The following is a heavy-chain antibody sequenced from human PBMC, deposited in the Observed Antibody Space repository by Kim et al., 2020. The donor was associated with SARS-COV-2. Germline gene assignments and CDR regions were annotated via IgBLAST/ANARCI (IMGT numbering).Heavy chain of an antibody. CDR1: GGTFSSYA. CDR3: ARGPTDILTGPASGWFDP. V-gene: IGHV1-69*13. CDR2: IIPIFGTA. Sequence: SVKVSCKASGGTFSSYAISWVRQAPGQGLEWMGGIIPIFGTANYAQKFQGRVTITADESTSTAYMELSSLRSEDTAVYYCARGPTDILTGPASGWFDPWGQGTLVTVSS. J-gene: IGHJ5*02. D-gene: IGHD3-9*01.